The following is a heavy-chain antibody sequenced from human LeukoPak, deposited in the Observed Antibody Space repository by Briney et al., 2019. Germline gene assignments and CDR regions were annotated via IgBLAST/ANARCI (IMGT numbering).Heavy chain of an antibody. CDR3: ARHGGGIMAPYYFDY. J-gene: IGHJ4*02. D-gene: IGHD3-16*01. V-gene: IGHV3-23*01. Sequence: PGGSLRLSCAASGFTFSSYAMSWVRQAPGKGLEWVSAISGSGGSTYYADSVKGRLTISRDNSKNTLYLQMNSLRAEDTAVYYCARHGGGIMAPYYFDYWGQGTLVTVSS. CDR1: GFTFSSYA. CDR2: ISGSGGST.